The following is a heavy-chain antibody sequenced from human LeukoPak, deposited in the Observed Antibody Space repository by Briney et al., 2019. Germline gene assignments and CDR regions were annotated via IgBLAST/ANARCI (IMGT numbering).Heavy chain of an antibody. CDR2: IYYSGST. J-gene: IGHJ4*02. CDR3: ARQSSGWDY. CDR1: GGSISSSSYY. V-gene: IGHV4-39*01. Sequence: PSETLPLTCTVSGGSISSSSYYWGWIRQPPGKGLEWIGSIYYSGSTYYNPSLKSRVTISVDTSKNQFSLKLSSVTAADTAVYYCARQSSGWDYWGQGTLVTVSS. D-gene: IGHD6-25*01.